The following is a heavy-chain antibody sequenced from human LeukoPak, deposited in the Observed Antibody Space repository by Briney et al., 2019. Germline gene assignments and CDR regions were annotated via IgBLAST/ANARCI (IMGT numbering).Heavy chain of an antibody. CDR3: ASQWSGGSLDP. Sequence: PGRSLRLSCAASGFSFSSYAMHWVRLAPGKGLEWVAVIWFDGSNIYFAESVQGRFSISRDNSKSTLYLQMNNLRDEDTAVYYCASQWSGGSLDPWGQGALVTVSS. CDR2: IWFDGSNI. D-gene: IGHD2-15*01. J-gene: IGHJ5*02. CDR1: GFSFSSYA. V-gene: IGHV3-33*01.